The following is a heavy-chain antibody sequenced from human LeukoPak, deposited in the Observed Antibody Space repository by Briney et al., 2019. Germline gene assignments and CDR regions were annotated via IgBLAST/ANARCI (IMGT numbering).Heavy chain of an antibody. CDR2: AYYRSKWFI. D-gene: IGHD3-10*01. V-gene: IGHV6-1*01. CDR3: ARGAVRGGTNFDY. Sequence: SQTLSLTCAISGDSVSGSPAVWNWIRQSPSRGLEWLGRAYYRSKWFIDYALSVKGRITITPDTSKNQFSLQLNSVTAEDTAVYYCARGAVRGGTNFDYWGQGTLVTVSS. CDR1: GDSVSGSPAV. J-gene: IGHJ4*02.